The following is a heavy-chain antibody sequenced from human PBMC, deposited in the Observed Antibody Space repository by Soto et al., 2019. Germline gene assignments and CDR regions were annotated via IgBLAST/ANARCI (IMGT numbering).Heavy chain of an antibody. CDR3: ARAIVVVVVAQKLGWFDP. V-gene: IGHV1-46*03. CDR1: GYTFTSYY. J-gene: IGHJ5*02. Sequence: QVQLVQSGAEVKKPGASVKVSCKASGYTFTSYYMHWVRQAPGQGLEWMGIINPSGGSTSYAQKFQGRVTMTRDTSTSTVYMELSSLRSEDTAVYYCARAIVVVVVAQKLGWFDPWGQGTLVTVSS. D-gene: IGHD2-15*01. CDR2: INPSGGST.